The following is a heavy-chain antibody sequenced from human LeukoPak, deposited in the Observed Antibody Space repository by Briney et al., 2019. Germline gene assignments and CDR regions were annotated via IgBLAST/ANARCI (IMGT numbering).Heavy chain of an antibody. J-gene: IGHJ5*02. CDR2: ISAYNGNT. CDR3: ERVPAYDFWSGNWFDP. Sequence: ASVKVSCKASGYTFTSYGISWVRQAPGQGLEWMGWISAYNGNTNYAQKLQGRVTMTTDTSTSTAYMELRSLRSDDTAVYYCERVPAYDFWSGNWFDPWGQGTLVTVSS. D-gene: IGHD3-3*01. CDR1: GYTFTSYG. V-gene: IGHV1-18*01.